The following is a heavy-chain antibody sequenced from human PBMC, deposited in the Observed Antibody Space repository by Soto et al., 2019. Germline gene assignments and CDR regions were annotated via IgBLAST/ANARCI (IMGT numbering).Heavy chain of an antibody. CDR3: ARAYYCGGDCYPLPIDY. Sequence: ASVKVSCKVSGYTLTELSMHLVRQAPGKGLEWMGGFDPEDGETIYAQKLQGRVTMTTDTSTSTAYMELRSLRSDDTAVYYCARAYYCGGDCYPLPIDYWGQGTLVTVSS. CDR2: FDPEDGET. J-gene: IGHJ4*02. V-gene: IGHV1-24*01. CDR1: GYTLTELS. D-gene: IGHD2-21*01.